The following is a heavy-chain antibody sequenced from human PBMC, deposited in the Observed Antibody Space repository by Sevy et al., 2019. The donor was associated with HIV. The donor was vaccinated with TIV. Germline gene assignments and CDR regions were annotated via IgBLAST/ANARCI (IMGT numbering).Heavy chain of an antibody. D-gene: IGHD3-10*01. Sequence: PGGSLRLSCATSGFNFDDYAMSWVRQAPGKGLEWVSGVNWNGGSTAYADSVRGRFTITRDTAKKSVFLQMNSLRAEDTALFYCARAHRHGEGNYYQYYYYAMDVWGQGTTVTVSS. CDR3: ARAHRHGEGNYYQYYYYAMDV. V-gene: IGHV3-20*04. J-gene: IGHJ6*02. CDR1: GFNFDDYA. CDR2: VNWNGGST.